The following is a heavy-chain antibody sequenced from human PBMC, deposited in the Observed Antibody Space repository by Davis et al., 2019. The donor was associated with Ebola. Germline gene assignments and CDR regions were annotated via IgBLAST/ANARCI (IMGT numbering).Heavy chain of an antibody. CDR3: ARVHYDILTGTYYFDY. V-gene: IGHV3-53*01. J-gene: IGHJ4*02. CDR2: IYSGGST. Sequence: PGGSLRLSCAASGFTFDDYAMHWVRQAPGKGLEWVSGIYSGGSTYYADSVEGRFTISRDNSKNTLYLQMNSLRAEDTAVYYCARVHYDILTGTYYFDYWGQGTLVTVSS. CDR1: GFTFDDYA. D-gene: IGHD3-9*01.